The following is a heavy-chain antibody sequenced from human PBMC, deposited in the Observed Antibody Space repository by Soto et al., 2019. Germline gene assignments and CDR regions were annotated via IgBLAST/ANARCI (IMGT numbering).Heavy chain of an antibody. CDR2: IYYSGST. J-gene: IGHJ6*02. V-gene: IGHV4-31*03. CDR3: ARDRGYCSGGSCYTRREKEDGMDV. CDR1: GGSISSGGYY. D-gene: IGHD2-15*01. Sequence: SETLSLTCTVSGGSISSGGYYWSWIRQHPGKGLEWIGYIYYSGSTYYNPSLKSRVTIPVDTSKNQFSLKLSSVTAADTAVYYCARDRGYCSGGSCYTRREKEDGMDVWGQGTTVTVSS.